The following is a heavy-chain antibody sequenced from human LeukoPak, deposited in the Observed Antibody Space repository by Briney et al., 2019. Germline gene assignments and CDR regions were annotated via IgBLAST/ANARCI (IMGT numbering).Heavy chain of an antibody. CDR1: GGSFSGYY. Sequence: SETLSLTCAVYGGSFSGYYWSWIRQPPGKGLEWIGEINHSGSTNYNPSLKSRVTISVDTSKNQFFLKLSSVTAADTAVYYCARGSRWFDPWGQGTLVTVSS. J-gene: IGHJ5*02. CDR3: ARGSRWFDP. V-gene: IGHV4-34*01. CDR2: INHSGST.